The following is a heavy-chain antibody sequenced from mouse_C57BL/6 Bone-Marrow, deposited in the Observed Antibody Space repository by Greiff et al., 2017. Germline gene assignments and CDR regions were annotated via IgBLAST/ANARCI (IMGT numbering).Heavy chain of an antibody. CDR3: ARERTFYYGSSFAY. V-gene: IGHV1-64*01. CDR1: GYTFTSYW. J-gene: IGHJ3*01. CDR2: IHPNSGST. Sequence: QVQLQQPGAELVKPGASVKLSCKASGYTFTSYWMHWVKQRPGHGLEWIGMIHPNSGSTNYNEKFKSKATLTVDKSSSTAYMQLSSLTSEDSAVYYCARERTFYYGSSFAYWGQGTLVTVSA. D-gene: IGHD1-1*01.